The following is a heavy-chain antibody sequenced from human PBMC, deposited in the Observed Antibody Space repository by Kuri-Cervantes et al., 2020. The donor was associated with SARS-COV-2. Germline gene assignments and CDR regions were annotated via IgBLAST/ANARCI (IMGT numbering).Heavy chain of an antibody. Sequence: ESLKISCAVYGGSFSGYYWGWIRQPPGKGLEWIGSIYHSGSTYYNPSLKSRVTISVDTSKNQFSLKLSSLTAADTAVYYCALGSGLTSYYFYYYMDIWGRGSTVTVSS. J-gene: IGHJ6*03. CDR1: GGSFSGYY. CDR2: IYHSGST. V-gene: IGHV4-38-2*01. D-gene: IGHD3-22*01. CDR3: ALGSGLTSYYFYYYMDI.